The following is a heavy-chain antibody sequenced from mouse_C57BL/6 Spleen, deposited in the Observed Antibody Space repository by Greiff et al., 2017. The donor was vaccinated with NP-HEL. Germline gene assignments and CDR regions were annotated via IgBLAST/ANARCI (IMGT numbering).Heavy chain of an antibody. CDR1: GYTFTSYW. Sequence: QVQLQQPGAELVKPGASVKLSCKASGYTFTSYWMQWVKQRPGQGLEWIGEIDPSDSYTNYNQKFKGKATLTVDTSSSTAYMQLSSLTSEESAVYYCARRGDYDPFAYWGQGTLVTVSA. J-gene: IGHJ3*01. V-gene: IGHV1-50*01. D-gene: IGHD2-4*01. CDR2: IDPSDSYT. CDR3: ARRGDYDPFAY.